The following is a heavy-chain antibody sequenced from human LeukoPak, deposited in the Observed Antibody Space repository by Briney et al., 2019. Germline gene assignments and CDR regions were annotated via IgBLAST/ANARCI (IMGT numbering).Heavy chain of an antibody. Sequence: ASVKVSCKASGYAFTNYAIQWVRQAPGQRLEWMGWINAGNSHTRYSPKFQGRVTITRDTSASTAYMELSSLGSEDTAVYYCARDSGIVVVTPLNYFDYWGQGTLVTVSS. CDR1: GYAFTNYA. D-gene: IGHD3-22*01. J-gene: IGHJ4*02. V-gene: IGHV1-3*01. CDR2: INAGNSHT. CDR3: ARDSGIVVVTPLNYFDY.